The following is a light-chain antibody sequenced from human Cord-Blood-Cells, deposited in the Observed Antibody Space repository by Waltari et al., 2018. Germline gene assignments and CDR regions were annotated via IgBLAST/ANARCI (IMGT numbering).Light chain of an antibody. J-gene: IGKJ4*01. CDR2: GAS. V-gene: IGKV3-15*01. CDR1: QSVSSN. Sequence: EIVMTQSTATLSVSPGERATLSCRASQSVSSNLALYQQKPGQAPRLLIYGASTRATGIPARFSGSGSGTEFTLTISSLQSEYFAVYYCQQYNNWPPLTFGGGTKVEIK. CDR3: QQYNNWPPLT.